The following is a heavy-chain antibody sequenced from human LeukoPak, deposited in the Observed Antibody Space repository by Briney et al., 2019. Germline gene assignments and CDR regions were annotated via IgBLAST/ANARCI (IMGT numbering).Heavy chain of an antibody. J-gene: IGHJ3*02. D-gene: IGHD6-19*01. V-gene: IGHV3-20*04. CDR3: ARDRAVGALDAFDI. CDR1: GFTFDDYG. CDR2: INWNGGST. Sequence: GGSLRLSCAASGFTFDDYGMSWVRQAPGKGLEWVSGINWNGGSTGYADSVKGRFTISRDNAKNSLYLQMNSLRAEDTAVYYCARDRAVGALDAFDIWGQGTMVTVSS.